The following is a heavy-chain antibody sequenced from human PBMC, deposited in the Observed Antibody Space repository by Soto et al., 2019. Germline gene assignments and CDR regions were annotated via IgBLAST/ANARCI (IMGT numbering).Heavy chain of an antibody. CDR2: IVPKYGTA. J-gene: IGHJ5*01. V-gene: IGHV1-69*12. Sequence: QVQLVQSGGEVRKPGTSVKVSCRASGGIFSDYAISWVRQAPGQGLEWVGGIVPKYGTAKYARKFEDRVTLTEDELSSTVYMEMTGLRSEDTALYYCARDMLSSLVVETPHLFESWGQGTRLTVSS. CDR3: ARDMLSSLVVETPHLFES. CDR1: GGIFSDYA. D-gene: IGHD2-21*01.